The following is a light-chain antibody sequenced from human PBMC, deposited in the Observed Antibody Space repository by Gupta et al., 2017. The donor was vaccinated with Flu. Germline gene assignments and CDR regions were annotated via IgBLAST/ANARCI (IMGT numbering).Light chain of an antibody. CDR1: RSDVGGYDN. CDR2: EVN. Sequence: QSALTQLASVSGSPGQSLSLSCTGTRSDVGGYDNVSWYQQYPGIAPKLIIYEVNDRPSGVSSRFSCSKTDITASLTIARLQAENEAYYYCSSFTSSATLALFGGGTKLTVL. J-gene: IGLJ2*01. V-gene: IGLV2-14*01. CDR3: SSFTSSATLAL.